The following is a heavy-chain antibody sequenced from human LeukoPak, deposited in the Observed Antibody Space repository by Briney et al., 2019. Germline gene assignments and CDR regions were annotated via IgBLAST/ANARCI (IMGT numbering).Heavy chain of an antibody. D-gene: IGHD6-6*01. J-gene: IGHJ4*02. Sequence: GGSLRLSCAASGFRFNTYWMSWVRQAPGKGLEWVSAISGSGGSTYYADSVKGRFTISRDNSKNTLYLQMNSLRAEDTAVYYCAKDQGEYSSPNAGFDYWGQGTLVTVSS. CDR1: GFRFNTYW. V-gene: IGHV3-23*01. CDR2: ISGSGGST. CDR3: AKDQGEYSSPNAGFDY.